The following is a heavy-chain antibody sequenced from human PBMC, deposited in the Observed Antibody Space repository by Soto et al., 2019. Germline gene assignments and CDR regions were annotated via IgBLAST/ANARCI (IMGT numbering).Heavy chain of an antibody. Sequence: SETLSLTCTVSGGSISSSSYYWGWIRQPPGKGLEWIRSIYYSGSTYYNPSLKSRVTISVDTSKNQFSLKLSSVTAADTAVYYCASTGLWFGELSPDYWGQGTLVTVSS. CDR3: ASTGLWFGELSPDY. D-gene: IGHD3-10*01. CDR1: GGSISSSSYY. V-gene: IGHV4-39*01. J-gene: IGHJ4*02. CDR2: IYYSGST.